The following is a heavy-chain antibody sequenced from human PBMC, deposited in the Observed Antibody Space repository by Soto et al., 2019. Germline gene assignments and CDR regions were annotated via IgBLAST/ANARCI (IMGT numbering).Heavy chain of an antibody. CDR2: ISGSGGST. Sequence: GGSLRLSCAASGFTFSSYAMSWVRQAPGKGLEWVSAISGSGGSTYYADSVKGRFTISRDNSKNTLYLQMNSLRAEDTAVYYCAKYKYDFWSGYSAYYYYYMDVWGKGTTVTVSS. CDR1: GFTFSSYA. J-gene: IGHJ6*03. CDR3: AKYKYDFWSGYSAYYYYYMDV. V-gene: IGHV3-23*01. D-gene: IGHD3-3*01.